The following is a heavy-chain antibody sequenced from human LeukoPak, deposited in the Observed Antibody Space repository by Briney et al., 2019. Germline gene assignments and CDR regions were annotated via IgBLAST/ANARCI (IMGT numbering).Heavy chain of an antibody. CDR1: GFTFSSYA. D-gene: IGHD4-17*01. CDR3: ATVKYDYGDPVGWFDP. J-gene: IGHJ5*02. Sequence: PGGSLRLSCAASGFTFSSYAMSWVRQARGKGLEWVSAISGSGDNTYYADSVKGRFTISRDNSKNTLYLQMNSLRAEDTALYCCATVKYDYGDPVGWFDPWGQGNLVTVSS. V-gene: IGHV3-23*01. CDR2: ISGSGDNT.